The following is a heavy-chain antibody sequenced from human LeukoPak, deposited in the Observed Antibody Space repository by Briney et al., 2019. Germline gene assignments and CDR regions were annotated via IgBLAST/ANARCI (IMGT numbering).Heavy chain of an antibody. CDR2: IYYSGST. J-gene: IGHJ5*02. CDR1: GGSISSSSYY. D-gene: IGHD2-15*01. CDR3: AREVVVVVAAQKTYNWFDP. Sequence: SETLSLTCTVSGGSISSSSYYWGWIRQPPGKGLEWIGSIYYSGSTYYNPSLKSRVTISVDTSKNQFSLELSSVTAADTAVYYCAREVVVVVAAQKTYNWFDPWGQGTLVTVSS. V-gene: IGHV4-39*07.